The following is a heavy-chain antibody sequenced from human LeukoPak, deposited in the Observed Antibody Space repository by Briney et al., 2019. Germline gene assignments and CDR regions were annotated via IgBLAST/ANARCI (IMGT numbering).Heavy chain of an antibody. Sequence: SGPTLVNPTQTLTLTCTFSGFSLSTSGMCVSWIRQPPGKALEWLARIDWDDDKYYSTSLKTRLTIPKDTSKNQVVLTMTNMDPVDTATYYCARTMVRGVIITYYFDYWGQGTLVTVSS. CDR1: GFSLSTSGMC. CDR2: IDWDDDK. V-gene: IGHV2-70*11. CDR3: ARTMVRGVIITYYFDY. D-gene: IGHD3-10*01. J-gene: IGHJ4*02.